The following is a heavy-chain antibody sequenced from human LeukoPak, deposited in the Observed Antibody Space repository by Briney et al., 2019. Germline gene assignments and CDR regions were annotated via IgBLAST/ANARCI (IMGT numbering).Heavy chain of an antibody. J-gene: IGHJ6*03. CDR2: ISAYNGNT. Sequence: GASVKVSCKASGYSFTSYGISWVRQAPGQGLEWMGWISAYNGNTNYAQKLQGRVTMTIDTSTSTAYMELRSLISDDTAVYYCARVQRYYYYMDVWGKGTTVTVSS. V-gene: IGHV1-18*01. CDR1: GYSFTSYG. CDR3: ARVQRYYYYMDV.